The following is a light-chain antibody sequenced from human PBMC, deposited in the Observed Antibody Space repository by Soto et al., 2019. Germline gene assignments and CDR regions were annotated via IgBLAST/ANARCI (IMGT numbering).Light chain of an antibody. CDR3: QQYNNYPLT. V-gene: IGKV1-5*03. CDR1: QSISTW. CDR2: KAS. Sequence: DIQMTQSTSTLSASVGDRVTITCRASQSISTWLAWYQQKPGKAPKLLIYKASSLEGGVPSRFSGSGSGTEFNITISSLQPDDFATYYCQQYNNYPLTFGGGTKVDIK. J-gene: IGKJ4*01.